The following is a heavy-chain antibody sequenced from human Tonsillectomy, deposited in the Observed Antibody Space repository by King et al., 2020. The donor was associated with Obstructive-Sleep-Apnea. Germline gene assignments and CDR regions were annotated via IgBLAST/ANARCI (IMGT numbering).Heavy chain of an antibody. Sequence: VQLQESGPGLVKPSQTLSLTCTVSGGSISRGGYYWSWIRQHPGKGLEWIGYIYYSGSTYYNPSLKSRVTISVDTSKNQFSLKLSSVTAADTAVYYCARDSSSNYYYGMDVWGQGTTVTVSS. CDR2: IYYSGST. CDR1: GGSISRGGYY. CDR3: ARDSSSNYYYGMDV. D-gene: IGHD6-6*01. V-gene: IGHV4-31*03. J-gene: IGHJ6*02.